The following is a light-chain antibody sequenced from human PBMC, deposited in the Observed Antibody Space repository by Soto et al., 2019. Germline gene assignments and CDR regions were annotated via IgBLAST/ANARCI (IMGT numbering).Light chain of an antibody. CDR3: SSKISSFVYG. Sequence: QSALAQPASVSGSFGQSITISCSGPNTDLGVYGYVSWYQHQPGKAPKLLIYDVNNRPSGISDRFSGSKSGDTASLTISGLQAEDEADYFCSSKISSFVYGFGTGTKLTVL. V-gene: IGLV2-14*01. CDR1: NTDLGVYGY. CDR2: DVN. J-gene: IGLJ1*01.